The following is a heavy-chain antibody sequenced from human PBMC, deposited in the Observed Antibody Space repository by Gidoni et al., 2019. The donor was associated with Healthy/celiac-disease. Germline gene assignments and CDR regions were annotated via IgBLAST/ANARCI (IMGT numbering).Heavy chain of an antibody. V-gene: IGHV3-21*01. Sequence: VQLVESGGGLVKPGGSLSLSCSASGFTFSSYSMNWVRQAPGKGLEWVSSISSSSSYIYYADSVKGRFTISRDNAKNSLYLQMNSLRAEDTAVYYCARWGGHLTGVDYWGQGTLVTVSS. CDR1: GFTFSSYS. CDR3: ARWGGHLTGVDY. D-gene: IGHD7-27*01. J-gene: IGHJ4*02. CDR2: ISSSSSYI.